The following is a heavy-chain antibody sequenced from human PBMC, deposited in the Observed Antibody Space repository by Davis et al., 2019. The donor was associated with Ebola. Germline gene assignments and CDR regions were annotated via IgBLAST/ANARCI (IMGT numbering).Heavy chain of an antibody. CDR2: INHSGST. D-gene: IGHD3-3*01. V-gene: IGHV4-34*01. Sequence: SETLSLTCAVYGGSFSGYYRSWIRQPPGKGLEWIGEINHSGSTNYNPSLKSRVTISVDKSKNQFSLKLSSVTAADTAVYYCARIPPIWRRVDYWGQGTLVTVSS. CDR1: GGSFSGYY. J-gene: IGHJ4*02. CDR3: ARIPPIWRRVDY.